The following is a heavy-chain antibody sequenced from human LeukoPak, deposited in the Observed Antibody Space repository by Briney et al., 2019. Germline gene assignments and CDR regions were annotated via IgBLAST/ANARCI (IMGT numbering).Heavy chain of an antibody. D-gene: IGHD1-1*01. V-gene: IGHV4-34*01. J-gene: IGHJ6*03. CDR2: INHSGST. CDR1: GGSFSGYY. CDR3: AAMERYYYYYMDV. Sequence: SETLSLTCAVYGGSFSGYYWSWIRQPPGKGLEWIGEINHSGSTNYNPSLKSRVTISVDTSKNQFSLKLSSVTAADTAVYYCAAMERYYYYYMDVWGKGTTVTVPS.